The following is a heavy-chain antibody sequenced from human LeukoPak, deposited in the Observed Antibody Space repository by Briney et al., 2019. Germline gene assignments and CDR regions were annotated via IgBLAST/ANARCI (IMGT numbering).Heavy chain of an antibody. J-gene: IGHJ4*02. CDR3: AESSSSTRFDY. CDR2: ISSSSSYI. D-gene: IGHD6-6*01. CDR1: GFTFSDYY. V-gene: IGHV3-11*06. Sequence: PGGSLRLSCAASGFTFSDYYMSWIRQAPGKGLEWVSSISSSSSYIYYADSVKGRFTISRDNAKNSLYLQMNSLRAEDTAVYYCAESSSSTRFDYWGQGTLVTVSS.